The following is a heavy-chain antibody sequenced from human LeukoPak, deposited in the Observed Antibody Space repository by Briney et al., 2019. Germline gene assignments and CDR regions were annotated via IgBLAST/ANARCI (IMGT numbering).Heavy chain of an antibody. CDR3: ARVGYCSGGSCYSDYYYGMDV. CDR2: IYFSGST. CDR1: GXSISSYY. J-gene: IGHJ6*02. D-gene: IGHD2-15*01. Sequence: SETLSLTCTVSGXSISSYYWSWIRQPPGKGLEWIGYIYFSGSTNYNPSLKSRVTISVDTSKNQFSLKLSSVTAADTAVYYCARVGYCSGGSCYSDYYYGMDVWGQGTTVTVSS. V-gene: IGHV4-59*01.